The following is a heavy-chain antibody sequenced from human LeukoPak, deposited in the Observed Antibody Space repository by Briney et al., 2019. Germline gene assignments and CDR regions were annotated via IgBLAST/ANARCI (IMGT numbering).Heavy chain of an antibody. Sequence: SETLSLTCTVSGGSISSYYWGWIRQPPGKGLEWIGSIYNIGSTYYNPSLKSRVTISVDTSKNQFSLKLSSVTAADTAVYYCARARIYCSSSSCYTGEFDYWGQGTLVTVSS. CDR3: ARARIYCSSSSCYTGEFDY. D-gene: IGHD2-2*02. J-gene: IGHJ4*02. CDR2: IYNIGST. V-gene: IGHV4-38-2*02. CDR1: GGSISSYY.